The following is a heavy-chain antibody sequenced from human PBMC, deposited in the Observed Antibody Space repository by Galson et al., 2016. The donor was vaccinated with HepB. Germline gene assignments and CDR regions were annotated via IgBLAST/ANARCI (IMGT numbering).Heavy chain of an antibody. Sequence: SLRLSCAASGLSFSDAWMSWVRQAPGKGLEWVGRIKGKTDGGTTDYAAPVKGRFTISRDDSENTLYMQMNSLKTEDTAVYYCTTDGYATGIASHDYWGQGTLVTVSS. CDR2: IKGKTDGGTT. D-gene: IGHD3-16*01. J-gene: IGHJ4*02. V-gene: IGHV3-15*01. CDR3: TTDGYATGIASHDY. CDR1: GLSFSDAW.